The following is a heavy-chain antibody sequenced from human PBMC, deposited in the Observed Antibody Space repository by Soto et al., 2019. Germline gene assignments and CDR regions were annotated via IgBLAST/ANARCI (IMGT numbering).Heavy chain of an antibody. V-gene: IGHV3-33*01. D-gene: IGHD4-17*01. Sequence: QVQLVESGGGVVHPGRSLRLSCAASGFTFRSYGMHWVRQAPGKGLEWVAVIWYDGSNKYYADSVRGRFTISRDNSKNTLYLQMNSLRAEDTAVYYCHCYGDSVDYWGQGTLVTVSS. CDR1: GFTFRSYG. CDR2: IWYDGSNK. CDR3: HCYGDSVDY. J-gene: IGHJ4*02.